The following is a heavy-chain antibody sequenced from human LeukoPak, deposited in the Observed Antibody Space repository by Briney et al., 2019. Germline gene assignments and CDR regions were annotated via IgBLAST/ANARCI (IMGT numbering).Heavy chain of an antibody. CDR1: GFSLSTSGVG. V-gene: IGHV2-5*02. D-gene: IGHD6-19*01. Sequence: ESGPTLVNPTQTLTLTCTFSGFSLSTSGVGVGWIRQPPGKALEWLAVIYWDNDKRYSPSLKSRLTIAKDTSNNNVVLIMTNMDPADTATYYCAHRRPGKINGWGNSYFDNWAPGTLVTVSS. CDR3: AHRRPGKINGWGNSYFDN. J-gene: IGHJ4*02. CDR2: IYWDNDK.